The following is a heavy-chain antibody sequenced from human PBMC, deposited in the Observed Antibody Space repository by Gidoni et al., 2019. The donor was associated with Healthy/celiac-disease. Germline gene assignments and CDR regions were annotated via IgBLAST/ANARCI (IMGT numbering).Heavy chain of an antibody. CDR2: IWYDGSNK. J-gene: IGHJ4*02. Sequence: QVQLVESGGGVVQPGRSLRLSCAASGFTFSSYGRHWVRQAPGKGLEWVAVIWYDGSNKYYADSVKGRFTISRDNSKNTLYLQMNSLRAEDTAVYYCARADLGGGIDYWGQGTLVTVSS. CDR1: GFTFSSYG. V-gene: IGHV3-33*01. D-gene: IGHD2-15*01. CDR3: ARADLGGGIDY.